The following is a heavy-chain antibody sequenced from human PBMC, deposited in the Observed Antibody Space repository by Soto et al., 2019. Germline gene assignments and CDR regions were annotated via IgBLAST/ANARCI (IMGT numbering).Heavy chain of an antibody. CDR2: ISYDGGNK. J-gene: IGHJ4*02. D-gene: IGHD2-15*01. CDR1: GFIFSSYG. CDR3: AKDGDCSAGNCYAARLDY. Sequence: GGSLRLSCAASGFIFSSYGMHWVRQAPGKGLEWLADISYDGGNKFYADSMKGRFIISRDNSKNTLYLQMNSLRVEDTAVYYCAKDGDCSAGNCYAARLDYWGQGALVTVSS. V-gene: IGHV3-30*18.